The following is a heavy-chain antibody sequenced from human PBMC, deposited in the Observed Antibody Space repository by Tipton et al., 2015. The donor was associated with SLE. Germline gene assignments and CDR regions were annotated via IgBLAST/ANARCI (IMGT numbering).Heavy chain of an antibody. CDR1: GYTFTDYY. J-gene: IGHJ5*02. Sequence: QLVQSGAEVKKPGASVKVSCKASGYTFTDYYIHWVRQAPGQGLEWMGWISAYNGNTNYAQKLQGRVTMTTDTSTSTAYMELRSLRSDDTAVYYCARGSTQFSSSSPWFDPWGQGTLVTVSS. CDR3: ARGSTQFSSSSPWFDP. CDR2: ISAYNGNT. D-gene: IGHD6-6*01. V-gene: IGHV1-18*04.